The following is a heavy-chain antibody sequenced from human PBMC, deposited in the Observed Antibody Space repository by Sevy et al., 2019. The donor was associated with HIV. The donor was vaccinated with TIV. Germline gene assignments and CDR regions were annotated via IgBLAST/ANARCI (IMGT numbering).Heavy chain of an antibody. J-gene: IGHJ5*02. Sequence: SEILSLTCAVSGYSISSGYYWGWIRQPPGKGLEWIGSIFHSGSTYYNPSLKSRVTISVDTSKNQFSLKLSSVTAADTAVSFCARTPSSYDSSGDYYPWFDPWGQGTLVTVSS. CDR2: IFHSGST. CDR3: ARTPSSYDSSGDYYPWFDP. V-gene: IGHV4-38-2*01. CDR1: GYSISSGYY. D-gene: IGHD3-22*01.